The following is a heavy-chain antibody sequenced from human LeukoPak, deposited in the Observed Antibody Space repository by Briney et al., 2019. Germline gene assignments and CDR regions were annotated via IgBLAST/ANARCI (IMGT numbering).Heavy chain of an antibody. Sequence: GGSLRLSCAASGLTVSSLYMSWVRQAPGKGLEWVSVIYSGGSTYYADSVKGRFTISRDNSKNTLYLQMNSLRVEDTAVYYCARSYSNYDYYYYYMDVWGKGPRSPSP. CDR2: IYSGGST. CDR3: ARSYSNYDYYYYYMDV. V-gene: IGHV3-66*02. CDR1: GLTVSSLY. J-gene: IGHJ6*03. D-gene: IGHD4-11*01.